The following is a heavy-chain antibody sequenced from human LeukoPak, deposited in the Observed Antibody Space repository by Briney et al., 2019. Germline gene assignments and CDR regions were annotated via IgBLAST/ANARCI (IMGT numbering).Heavy chain of an antibody. V-gene: IGHV1-18*01. Sequence: GASVKVSCKASGYTFINYGISWVRQAPGQGLEWMGWISPYNGNTYYAQNLQGRVTMTTDTSTSTAYMELRSLRSDDTAVYYCARDGEETVTIDDDWGQGTLVTVSS. CDR3: ARDGEETVTIDDD. CDR2: ISPYNGNT. D-gene: IGHD3-10*01. CDR1: GYTFINYG. J-gene: IGHJ4*02.